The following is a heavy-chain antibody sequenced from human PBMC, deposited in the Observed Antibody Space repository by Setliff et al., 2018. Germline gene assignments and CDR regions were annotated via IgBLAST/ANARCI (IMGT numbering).Heavy chain of an antibody. D-gene: IGHD6-13*01. CDR2: TFYSGST. CDR3: ARHSNSWPVDY. J-gene: IGHJ4*02. CDR1: GGSISISGYY. V-gene: IGHV4-39*01. Sequence: TLSLTCTVSGGSISISGYYWGWIRQPPGKGLEWIGSTFYSGSTYYNPSLKSRVSISVDTSKNQFSLRLSSVTAADTAVYYCARHSNSWPVDYWGQGTLVTVSS.